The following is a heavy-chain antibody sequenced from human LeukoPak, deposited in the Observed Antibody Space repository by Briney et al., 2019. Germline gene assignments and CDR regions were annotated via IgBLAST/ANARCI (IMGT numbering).Heavy chain of an antibody. CDR3: ARSGHFYYYYYMDV. J-gene: IGHJ6*03. CDR1: GGSISSSSYY. CDR2: TYYSGST. D-gene: IGHD3-10*01. Sequence: SSETLSLTCTVSGGSISSSSYYWGWIRQPPGKGLEWIGSTYYSGSTYYNPSLKSRVTISVDTSKNQFSLKLSSVTAADTAVYYCARSGHFYYYYYMDVWGKGTTVTISS. V-gene: IGHV4-39*07.